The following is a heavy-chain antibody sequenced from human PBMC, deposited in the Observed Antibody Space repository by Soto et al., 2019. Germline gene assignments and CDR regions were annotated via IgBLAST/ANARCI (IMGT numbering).Heavy chain of an antibody. J-gene: IGHJ4*02. CDR2: VDSAGSGT. CDR1: GFPFTGYW. V-gene: IGHV3-74*01. CDR3: AAVFEH. Sequence: VPLVESGGGSVQPGGSLRLSCAASGFPFTGYWMHWVRQVPGKGPVWVARVDSAGSGTSYADSVKGRFTISRDNAKNTVSLQMESLRVEDTAVYYCAAVFEHWGQGIPVTVSS.